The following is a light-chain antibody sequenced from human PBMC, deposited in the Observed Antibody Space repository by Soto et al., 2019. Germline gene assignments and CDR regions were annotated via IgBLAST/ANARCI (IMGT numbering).Light chain of an antibody. CDR3: QQYNNWPET. Sequence: EIVMTQSPVTLSVSPGERATLSCRASQSVSRNLAWYQQKPGQPPRLLIYGASTRATDIPARFSGSGSGTEFTLTISSLQSEDFAVYHCQQYNNWPETFGQGTKLEI. CDR2: GAS. J-gene: IGKJ2*01. CDR1: QSVSRN. V-gene: IGKV3-15*01.